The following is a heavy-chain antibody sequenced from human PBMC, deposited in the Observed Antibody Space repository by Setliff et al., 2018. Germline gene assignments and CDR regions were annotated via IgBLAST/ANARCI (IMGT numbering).Heavy chain of an antibody. Sequence: PGGSLRLSCTASGFTFGDYAMSWVRQAPGKGLEWVGFIRSKAYGGTTEYAASVKGRFTISRDDSKSIAYLQMNSLKTEDTAVYYCTRANLDGNLWPDYYYYHMDVWGKGTTVTVSS. CDR2: IRSKAYGGTT. J-gene: IGHJ6*03. D-gene: IGHD3-10*01. CDR1: GFTFGDYA. CDR3: TRANLDGNLWPDYYYYHMDV. V-gene: IGHV3-49*04.